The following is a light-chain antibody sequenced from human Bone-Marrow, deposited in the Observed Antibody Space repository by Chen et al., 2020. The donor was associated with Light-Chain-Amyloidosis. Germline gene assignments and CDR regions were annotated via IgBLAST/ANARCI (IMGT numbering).Light chain of an antibody. Sequence: QLALTQPSAVSGAPGQLITISCTGTSSDGGDESHVSWYQQHPDKAPKLRIYEVTNRPSWVPYPFAGSKSDNTASLTISGLQTEDEADYFCSSYTITNTLVFGSGTRVTVL. J-gene: IGLJ1*01. V-gene: IGLV2-14*01. CDR2: EVT. CDR1: SSDGGDESH. CDR3: SSYTITNTLV.